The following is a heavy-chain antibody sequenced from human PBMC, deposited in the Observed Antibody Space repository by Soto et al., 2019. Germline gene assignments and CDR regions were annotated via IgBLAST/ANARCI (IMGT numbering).Heavy chain of an antibody. Sequence: EVQLVQSGGGLVKPGGSLRLSCAASGFTFSSYSMNWVRQAPGKGLEWVSSVSSSSSYIYYADSLKGRFTISRDNAKNSLYLQRNSLRVEDTAVYYCARGGDSSGSWPRYWGQGTLVTVSS. CDR1: GFTFSSYS. V-gene: IGHV3-21*01. D-gene: IGHD3-22*01. CDR3: ARGGDSSGSWPRY. J-gene: IGHJ4*02. CDR2: VSSSSSYI.